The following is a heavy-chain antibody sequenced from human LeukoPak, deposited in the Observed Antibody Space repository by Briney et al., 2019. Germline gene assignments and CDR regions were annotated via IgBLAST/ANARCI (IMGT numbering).Heavy chain of an antibody. CDR3: ARGAVVIAAAQTSYYYYMDV. CDR1: GYTFTSYD. V-gene: IGHV1-69*13. Sequence: ASVKVSCKASGYTFTSYDISWVRQAPGQGLEWMGGIIPIFGTANYAQKFQGRVTITADESTSTAYMELSSLRSEDTAVYYCARGAVVIAAAQTSYYYYMDVWGKGTTVTVSS. D-gene: IGHD6-13*01. CDR2: IIPIFGTA. J-gene: IGHJ6*03.